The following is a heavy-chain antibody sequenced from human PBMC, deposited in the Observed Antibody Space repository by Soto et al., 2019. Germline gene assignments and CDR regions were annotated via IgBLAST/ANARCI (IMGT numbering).Heavy chain of an antibody. J-gene: IGHJ4*02. D-gene: IGHD1-26*01. V-gene: IGHV3-7*05. CDR3: AGGRGWESEF. Sequence: EVQLVESGGGLVQPGGSMRLSCAASGFMFRNYYMNWVRQAPGKGLEWVANIEKDGSEDNYVDSAKGRFTISRDNAKNSLYLQINRRRAEDTAVYYCAGGRGWESEFWGQGKHVTGSS. CDR2: IEKDGSED. CDR1: GFMFRNYY.